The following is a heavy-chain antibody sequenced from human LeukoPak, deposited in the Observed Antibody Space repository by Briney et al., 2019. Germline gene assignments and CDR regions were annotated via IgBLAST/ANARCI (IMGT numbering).Heavy chain of an antibody. J-gene: IGHJ5*02. V-gene: IGHV3-74*01. CDR2: INSGGSST. CDR1: GFTFSSYW. D-gene: IGHD6-13*01. CDR3: ARDSSSCYVGPFDP. Sequence: GGSLRLSCAASGFTFSSYWRHWVRQAPGKGLVWVSRINSGGSSTSYADSVKGRFTISRDTAKNTLSLQMSSPSAEDTAVYYCARDSSSCYVGPFDPWGQGTLVTVSS.